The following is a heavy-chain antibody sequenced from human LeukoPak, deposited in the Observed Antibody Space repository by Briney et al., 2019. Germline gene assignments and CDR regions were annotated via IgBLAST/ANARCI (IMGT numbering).Heavy chain of an antibody. Sequence: SETLSLTCTVSGGSISSYYWSWIRQSPGKGLEWIGYIYYSGSTNYNPSLKSRVTISVDTSKNQFSLNLSSVTAADAAVYYCARGYCSTATCRVDPWGQGTLVTVSS. CDR1: GGSISSYY. CDR2: IYYSGST. V-gene: IGHV4-59*01. J-gene: IGHJ5*02. D-gene: IGHD2-2*01. CDR3: ARGYCSTATCRVDP.